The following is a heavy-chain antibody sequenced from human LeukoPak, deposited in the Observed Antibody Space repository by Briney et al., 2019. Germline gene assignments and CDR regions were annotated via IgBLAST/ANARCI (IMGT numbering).Heavy chain of an antibody. D-gene: IGHD6-6*01. CDR3: ARGPSIAARPHYYYYYYMDV. CDR1: GGSFSGYY. V-gene: IGHV4-34*01. CDR2: INNSGST. J-gene: IGHJ6*03. Sequence: SETLSLTCAVYGGSFSGYYWSWIRQPPGKGLEWIGEINNSGSTNYNPTLTRRGTISVDTSKNQFSLKLSSVTAPDTALYYCARGPSIAARPHYYYYYYMDVWGKGTTVTVSS.